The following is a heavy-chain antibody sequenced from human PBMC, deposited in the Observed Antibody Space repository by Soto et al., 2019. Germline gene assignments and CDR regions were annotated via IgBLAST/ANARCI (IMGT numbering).Heavy chain of an antibody. CDR1: GGTFSRSA. CDR2: FVSIFATT. D-gene: IGHD1-1*01. V-gene: IGHV1-69*13. CDR3: ARRRSSDWNHYLQQEE. Sequence: VASVKVSCKASGGTFSRSAISWVRQAPGQRLEWMGGFVSIFATTDYAQKFQGRLTITADESTSTVYMELRSLTSDDTAIYYCARRRSSDWNHYLQQEEWGQGTLVTVYS. J-gene: IGHJ4*02.